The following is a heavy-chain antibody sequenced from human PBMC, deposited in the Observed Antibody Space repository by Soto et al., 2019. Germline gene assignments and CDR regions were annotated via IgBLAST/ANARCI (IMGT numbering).Heavy chain of an antibody. D-gene: IGHD6-6*01. Sequence: LRLSCAATGFTFNNFAMNWVRQGPGKGLEWVSGISGGGDATRYADSVKGRFTISRDNAESMVYLDMYSLIPDDTAIYYCAKNINSSSRFDYWGQGTPVTVSS. V-gene: IGHV3-23*01. CDR3: AKNINSSSRFDY. CDR2: ISGGGDAT. CDR1: GFTFNNFA. J-gene: IGHJ4*02.